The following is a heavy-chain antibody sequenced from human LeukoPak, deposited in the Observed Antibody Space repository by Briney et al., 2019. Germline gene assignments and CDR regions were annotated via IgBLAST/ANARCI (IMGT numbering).Heavy chain of an antibody. CDR1: GGSISSGGYS. J-gene: IGHJ3*02. V-gene: IGHV4-30-2*01. D-gene: IGHD3-22*01. CDR3: ARYQGYYYDSSGYYPNNDAFDI. Sequence: SQTLSLTCAVSGGSISSGGYSWSWIRQPPGKGLEWIGYIYHSGSTYYNPSLKSRVTISVDRSKNQFSLKLSSVTAADTAVYYCARYQGYYYDSSGYYPNNDAFDIWGQGTMVTVSS. CDR2: IYHSGST.